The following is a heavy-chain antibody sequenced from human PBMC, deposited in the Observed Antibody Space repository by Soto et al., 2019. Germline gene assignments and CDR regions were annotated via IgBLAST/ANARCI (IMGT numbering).Heavy chain of an antibody. CDR3: ARDRDHDYGDYDSDY. D-gene: IGHD4-17*01. CDR2: ISAYNGNT. CDR1: GYTFTSYG. J-gene: IGHJ4*02. V-gene: IGHV1-18*01. Sequence: GASVKVSCKASGYTFTSYGISWVRQSPGQGLEWMGWISAYNGNTNYAQKLQGRVTMTTDTSTSTAYMELRSLRSDDTAVYYCARDRDHDYGDYDSDYWGQGTLVTLSS.